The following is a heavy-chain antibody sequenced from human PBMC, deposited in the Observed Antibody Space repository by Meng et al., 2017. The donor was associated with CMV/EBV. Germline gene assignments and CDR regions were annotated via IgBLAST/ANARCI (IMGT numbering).Heavy chain of an antibody. CDR1: GGSFSGYY. CDR3: ARHVRQAQDIVVVPAAIGRYYFDY. V-gene: IGHV4-34*01. Sequence: SQTLSLTCAVYGGSFSGYYWSWIRQPPGKGLEWIGEINHSGSTNYNPSLKSRVTISVDTSKNQFSLKLSSVTAADTAVYYCARHVRQAQDIVVVPAAIGRYYFDYWGRGTLVTVSS. D-gene: IGHD2-2*02. J-gene: IGHJ4*02. CDR2: INHSGST.